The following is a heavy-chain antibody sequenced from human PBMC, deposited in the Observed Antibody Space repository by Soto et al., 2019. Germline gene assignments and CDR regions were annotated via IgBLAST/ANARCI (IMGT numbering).Heavy chain of an antibody. CDR1: GGIFSNYA. Sequence: QVQLVQSGAEVRKPGSSVKVSCKTSGGIFSNYAITWVRQAPGQGLEWMGRIIPMFGTANYAQKFQGRVTIAADESTTTGYMELSSLRSEDTAVYYWATDKGSGWDEGRGYWGQGTLVSVSS. D-gene: IGHD6-19*01. J-gene: IGHJ4*02. V-gene: IGHV1-69*18. CDR2: IIPMFGTA. CDR3: ATDKGSGWDEGRGY.